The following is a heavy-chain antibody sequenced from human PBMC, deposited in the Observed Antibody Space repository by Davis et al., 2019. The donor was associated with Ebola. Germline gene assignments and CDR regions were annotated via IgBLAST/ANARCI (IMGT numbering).Heavy chain of an antibody. CDR3: ARDYAPGGFYYYDSSGDDY. V-gene: IGHV1-8*01. D-gene: IGHD3-22*01. CDR1: GYTFTSED. Sequence: ASVKVSCKPSGYTFTSEDINWVRQATGQGLEWLGWMTPKSGNTGYAKKFQGRVTMTRDTSISTAYMELTNLRSEDTAVYYCARDYAPGGFYYYDSSGDDYWGQGTLVTVSS. CDR2: MTPKSGNT. J-gene: IGHJ4*02.